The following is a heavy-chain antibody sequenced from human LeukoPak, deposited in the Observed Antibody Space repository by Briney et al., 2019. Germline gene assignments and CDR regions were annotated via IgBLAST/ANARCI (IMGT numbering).Heavy chain of an antibody. CDR3: ARVLFYFDSRGSLGSSFEH. D-gene: IGHD3-22*01. Sequence: PSETLSLTCSVSGGSISPYYWSWIRQPPGKGLEWIGYIYYTGNTNYNPSLRSRVTLSLDESRNQFSLKLSSVTAADTAIYYCARVLFYFDSRGSLGSSFEHWGQGTLATVSS. J-gene: IGHJ4*02. CDR2: IYYTGNT. V-gene: IGHV4-59*01. CDR1: GGSISPYY.